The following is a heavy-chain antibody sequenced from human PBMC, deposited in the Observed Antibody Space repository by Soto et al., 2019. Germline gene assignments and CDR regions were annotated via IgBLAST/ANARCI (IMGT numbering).Heavy chain of an antibody. CDR1: GYPFTSYA. CDR3: ARDLRAEYYFDY. CDR2: INAGNGNK. J-gene: IGHJ4*02. V-gene: IGHV1-3*01. Sequence: ASGKVSCKASGYPFTSYAMHWVRQAPGQRLEWMGWINAGNGNKKYSQQFQGRVTITRDKSASTAYMELSSRRSEDTAVYYCARDLRAEYYFDYWGQGTLVTVSS.